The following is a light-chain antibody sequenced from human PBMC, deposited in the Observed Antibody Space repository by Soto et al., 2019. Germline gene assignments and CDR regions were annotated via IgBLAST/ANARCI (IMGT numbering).Light chain of an antibody. J-gene: IGLJ1*01. V-gene: IGLV2-14*01. CDR1: SSDVGCYNY. Sequence: QSALTQPASVSGSPGQSITISCTGTSSDVGCYNYVSWYQQHPGKAPKFMIYDVSNRPSGVSTRCSGSKSGNTAALTISGLQAEDEADYYCNSYTTSNTRQIVFGTGTKLTVL. CDR3: NSYTTSNTRQIV. CDR2: DVS.